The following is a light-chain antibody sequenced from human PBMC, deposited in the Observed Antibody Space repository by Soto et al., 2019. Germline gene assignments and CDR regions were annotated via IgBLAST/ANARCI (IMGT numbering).Light chain of an antibody. V-gene: IGLV4-69*01. J-gene: IGLJ2*01. CDR2: LNSDGSH. CDR3: QTWGTGIQV. CDR1: SGHSSYA. Sequence: LVLTQSPSASASLGASVKLTCTLSSGHSSYAIAWHQQQPEKGPRYLMKLNSDGSHSQGDGIPDRLSGSSSGAERYLTISSLQSEDEADYYCQTWGTGIQVFGGGTKLTVL.